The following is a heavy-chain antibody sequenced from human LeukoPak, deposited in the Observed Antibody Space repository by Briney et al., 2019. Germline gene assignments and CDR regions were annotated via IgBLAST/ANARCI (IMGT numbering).Heavy chain of an antibody. Sequence: GGSLRLSCAASGFTFSSYAMSWVRQARGKGLEWVSAISGSGGSTYYADSVKGRFTISRDNSKNTLYLQMNSLRAEDTAVYYCAIPAGYSSSWYGDYFDYWGQGTLVTVSS. CDR1: GFTFSSYA. J-gene: IGHJ4*02. V-gene: IGHV3-23*01. CDR3: AIPAGYSSSWYGDYFDY. D-gene: IGHD6-13*01. CDR2: ISGSGGST.